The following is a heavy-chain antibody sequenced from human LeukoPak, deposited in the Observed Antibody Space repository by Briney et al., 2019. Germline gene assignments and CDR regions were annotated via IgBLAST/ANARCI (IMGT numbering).Heavy chain of an antibody. D-gene: IGHD6-19*01. CDR2: INWNGGST. V-gene: IGHV3-20*04. J-gene: IGHJ6*03. CDR1: GFTFSDYY. Sequence: PGGSLRLSCAASGFTFSDYYMSWIRQAPGKGLEWVSGINWNGGSTGYADSVKGRFTISRDNAKTSLYLQMNSLRAEDTAVYYCARELSGIGRYYYYYMDVWGKGTTVTVSS. CDR3: ARELSGIGRYYYYYMDV.